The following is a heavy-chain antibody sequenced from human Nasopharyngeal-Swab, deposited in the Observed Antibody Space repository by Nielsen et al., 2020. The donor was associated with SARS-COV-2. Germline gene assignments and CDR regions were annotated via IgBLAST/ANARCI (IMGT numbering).Heavy chain of an antibody. D-gene: IGHD7-27*01. CDR3: AKIISPGAGYFDS. Sequence: GASLKISCAASGFTCKNDGMSWVRQAPGKGLEWVSHIGNDGVKTCYADSVKGRFTISKDNSNNPLYLQMGSLRADDTAVYFCAKIISPGAGYFDSWGQGTLVTVSS. CDR2: IGNDGVKT. J-gene: IGHJ4*02. CDR1: GFTCKNDG. V-gene: IGHV3-23*01.